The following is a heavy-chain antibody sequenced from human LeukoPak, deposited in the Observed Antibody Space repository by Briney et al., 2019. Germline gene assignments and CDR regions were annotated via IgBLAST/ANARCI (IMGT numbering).Heavy chain of an antibody. D-gene: IGHD5-24*01. CDR2: INHSGST. CDR3: ARYARDGYNCWFDP. J-gene: IGHJ5*02. V-gene: IGHV4-34*01. Sequence: SETLSLTCAVYGGSFSGYYWSWIRQPPGKGLEWIGEINHSGSTNYNPSLKSRVTISVDTSKNQFSLKLSSVTAADTAVYYCARYARDGYNCWFDPWGQGTLVTVPS. CDR1: GGSFSGYY.